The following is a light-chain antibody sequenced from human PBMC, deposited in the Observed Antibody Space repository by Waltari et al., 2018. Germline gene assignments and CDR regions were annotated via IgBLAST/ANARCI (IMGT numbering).Light chain of an antibody. J-gene: IGKJ3*01. Sequence: DIQMTQSPSTLSASVGDRVTITCRARQSLGNWLAWYQQKPGKAPKLLIYEATSLESGVPSRFSASGSGTEFTLTISSLQPDDFATYYCQRYNSYPITFGPGTKVDI. CDR3: QRYNSYPIT. CDR1: QSLGNW. V-gene: IGKV1-5*03. CDR2: EAT.